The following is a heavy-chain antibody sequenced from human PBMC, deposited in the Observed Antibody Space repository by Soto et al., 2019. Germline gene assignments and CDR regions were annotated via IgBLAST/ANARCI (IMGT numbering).Heavy chain of an antibody. J-gene: IGHJ6*02. CDR3: ARGVLRYFDWPYGYYSYGMDV. CDR1: GGSFSGYY. Sequence: PSETLSLTCAVYGGSFSGYYWSWIRQPPGKGLEWIGEINHSGSTNYNPPLKSRVTISVDTSKNQFSLKLSSVTAADTAVYYCARGVLRYFDWPYGYYSYGMDVWGQGTTVTVSS. V-gene: IGHV4-34*01. CDR2: INHSGST. D-gene: IGHD3-9*01.